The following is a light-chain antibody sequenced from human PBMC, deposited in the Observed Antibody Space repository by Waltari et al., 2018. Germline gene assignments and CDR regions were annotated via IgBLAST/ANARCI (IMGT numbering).Light chain of an antibody. J-gene: IGKJ4*01. CDR2: EVS. CDR3: LQSLEFPLT. V-gene: IGKV2-40*01. CDR1: QSLLDGDDGNTY. Sequence: DIVMTQIPLSLPVTLGEPASISCRSSQSLLDGDDGNTYLEWYLQRPGQSPQVLIYEVSNRAPGVPDRFSGSGSDTDFTLKINRVEAEDVGVYYCLQSLEFPLTFGGGTKVEIK.